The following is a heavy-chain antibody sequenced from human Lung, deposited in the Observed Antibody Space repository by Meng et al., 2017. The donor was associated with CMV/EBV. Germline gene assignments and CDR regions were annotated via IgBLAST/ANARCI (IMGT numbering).Heavy chain of an antibody. CDR3: ARGGYDYVWGSLDY. J-gene: IGHJ4*02. CDR1: GFSVTTND. V-gene: IGHV3-66*02. Sequence: ETLSLXXAASGFSVTTNDINWVRQAPGKGLEWVSITFRAGNTYYTDSVKGRFTVSRDNSKNTLYLQMDSLRVEDTAVYYCARGGYDYVWGSLDYWGQGTLVTVSS. D-gene: IGHD3-16*01. CDR2: TFRAGNT.